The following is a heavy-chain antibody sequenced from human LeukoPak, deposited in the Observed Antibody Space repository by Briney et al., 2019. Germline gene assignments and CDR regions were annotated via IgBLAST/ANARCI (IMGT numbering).Heavy chain of an antibody. Sequence: SETLSLTCTVSGGSISSYYWSWIRQPPGKGLEWIGYIYYSGSTNYNPSLNSRVTISVDTSKNQFSLKLSSVTAADTAVYYCARLIGSSSRGYYGAFDIWGQGTMVTVSS. J-gene: IGHJ3*02. CDR2: IYYSGST. CDR1: GGSISSYY. CDR3: ARLIGSSSRGYYGAFDI. V-gene: IGHV4-59*08. D-gene: IGHD3-22*01.